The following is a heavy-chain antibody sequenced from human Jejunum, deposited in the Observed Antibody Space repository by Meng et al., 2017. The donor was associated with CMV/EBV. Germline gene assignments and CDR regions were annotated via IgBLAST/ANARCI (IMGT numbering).Heavy chain of an antibody. CDR1: GFTFSGYA. V-gene: IGHV3-23*01. D-gene: IGHD1-26*01. Sequence: RRLSCGAFGFTFSGYAMSWARQAPGKGLEWVSAINSGGTGTYYADSVKGRFTISRDNSKSTVFLHMNSLRAEDTAVYYCGKDRGGSYLGQGTLVTVSS. CDR3: GKDRGGSY. J-gene: IGHJ4*02. CDR2: INSGGTGT.